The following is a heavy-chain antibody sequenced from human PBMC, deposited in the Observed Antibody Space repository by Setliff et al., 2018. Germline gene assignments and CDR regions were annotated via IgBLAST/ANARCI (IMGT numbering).Heavy chain of an antibody. V-gene: IGHV1-18*01. J-gene: IGHJ1*01. CDR1: GFTFTDYG. D-gene: IGHD2-2*01. CDR3: SRSVRYCSRTTCQTASGAEL. Sequence: VASVKVSCKSSGFTFTDYGITWVRQVPGQGLEWMGWINNYNFNTQYAQKLQGRVTMTTDSSTNTAYLELRGLTSDDTAVYYCSRSVRYCSRTTCQTASGAELWGQGTLVTVSS. CDR2: INNYNFNT.